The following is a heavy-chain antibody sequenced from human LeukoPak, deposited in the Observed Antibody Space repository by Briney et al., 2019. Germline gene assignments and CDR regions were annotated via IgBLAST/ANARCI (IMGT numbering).Heavy chain of an antibody. J-gene: IGHJ4*02. CDR1: GGSFTTYS. CDR2: IYYSGST. V-gene: IGHV4-59*12. Sequence: PSETLSLTCTVSGGSFTTYSWSWIRQPPGKGLDWIGSIYYSGSTYYNPSLKSRVTISLDTSKNQFSLKLSSATAADTAIYYCARSASVTTGYFDYWGQGTLVSVYS. CDR3: ARSASVTTGYFDY. D-gene: IGHD4-17*01.